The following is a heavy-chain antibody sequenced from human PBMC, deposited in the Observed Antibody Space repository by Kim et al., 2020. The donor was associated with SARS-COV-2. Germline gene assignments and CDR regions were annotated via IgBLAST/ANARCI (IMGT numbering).Heavy chain of an antibody. CDR3: ARGPFSDDSSGYSMRAGPDY. D-gene: IGHD3-22*01. V-gene: IGHV4-34*01. CDR2: INHSGST. CDR1: GGSFSGYY. Sequence: SETLSLTCAVYGGSFSGYYWSWIRQPPGKGLEWIGEINHSGSTNYNPSLKSRVTISVDTSKNQFSLKLSSVTAADTAVYYCARGPFSDDSSGYSMRAGPDYWGQGTLVTVSS. J-gene: IGHJ4*02.